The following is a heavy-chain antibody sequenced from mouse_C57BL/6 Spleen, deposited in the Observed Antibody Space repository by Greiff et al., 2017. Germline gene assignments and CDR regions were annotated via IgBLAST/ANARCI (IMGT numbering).Heavy chain of an antibody. CDR3: ARDPYSNPFAY. V-gene: IGHV5-4*01. CDR2: ISDGGSYT. CDR1: GFTFSSYA. Sequence: EVQLVESGGGLVKPGGSLKLSCAASGFTFSSYAMSWVRQTPEKRLEWVATISDGGSYTYYPDNVKGRFTISRDNAKNNLYLQMSHLKSEDTAMYYCARDPYSNPFAYWGQGTLVTVSA. J-gene: IGHJ3*01. D-gene: IGHD2-5*01.